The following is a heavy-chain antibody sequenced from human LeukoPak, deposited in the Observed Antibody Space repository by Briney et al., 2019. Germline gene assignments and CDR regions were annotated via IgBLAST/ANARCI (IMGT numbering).Heavy chain of an antibody. CDR3: AKRGVVIRVILVGFHKEAYYFDS. Sequence: PGGPVRLSCGLWGLNQSYYVMRGLRQAAGKGGEWVEGISGRGGGTIYAHSVKGRFYITRDNPKNTLYLQMNSLRAEDTAVYFFAKRGVVIRVILVGFHKEAYYFDSWGQGALVTVSS. D-gene: IGHD3-22*01. J-gene: IGHJ4*02. V-gene: IGHV3-23*01. CDR1: GLNQSYYV. CDR2: ISGRGGGT.